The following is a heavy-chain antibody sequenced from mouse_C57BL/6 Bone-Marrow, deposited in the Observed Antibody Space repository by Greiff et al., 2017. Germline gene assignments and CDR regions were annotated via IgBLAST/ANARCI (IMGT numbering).Heavy chain of an antibody. CDR3: ARYYYDYVDY. J-gene: IGHJ2*01. D-gene: IGHD1-1*01. V-gene: IGHV5-6*02. Sequence: DVKLVESGGDLVKPGGSLKLSCAASGFTFSSYGMSWVRQTPDKRLEWVATISSGGSYTYYPDSVKGRFTISRDNAKNTLYLQMSSLKSEDTAMYYCARYYYDYVDYWGQGTTLTVSS. CDR2: ISSGGSYT. CDR1: GFTFSSYG.